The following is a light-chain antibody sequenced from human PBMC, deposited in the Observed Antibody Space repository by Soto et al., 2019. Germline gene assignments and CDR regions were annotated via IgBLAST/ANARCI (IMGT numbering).Light chain of an antibody. CDR2: EVS. Sequence: QSVLTQPASVSGSPGQSITISCSGTSSDVGGYNCVSWYQQHPGKAPKLMMYEVSNRPSGVSNRFSGSKSDNTASLTISGLQAEDEADYYCSSYTSSSTLIFGGGTKLTVL. CDR3: SSYTSSSTLI. CDR1: SSDVGGYNC. J-gene: IGLJ2*01. V-gene: IGLV2-14*01.